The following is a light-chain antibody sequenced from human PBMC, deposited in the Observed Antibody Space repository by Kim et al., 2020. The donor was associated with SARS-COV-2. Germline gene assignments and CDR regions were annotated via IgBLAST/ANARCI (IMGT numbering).Light chain of an antibody. CDR1: QTVTSNY. CDR3: QQYGSSPAT. Sequence: APVERATLSCRASQTVTSNYLAWYQQKPGQAPRLLIYGASSRATGIPDRFSGSGSGTDFTLTISRLEPEDFAVYYCQQYGSSPATFGQGTKVDIK. V-gene: IGKV3-20*01. J-gene: IGKJ1*01. CDR2: GAS.